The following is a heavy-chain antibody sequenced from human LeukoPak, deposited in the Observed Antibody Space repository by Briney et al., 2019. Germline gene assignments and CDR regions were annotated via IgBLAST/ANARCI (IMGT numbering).Heavy chain of an antibody. CDR2: INAGNDNT. V-gene: IGHV1-3*01. CDR1: GYTFTSYA. D-gene: IGHD3-16*01. J-gene: IGHJ4*02. CDR3: ARVGVFRNYFDY. Sequence: GASVKVSCKASGYTFTSYAMHWVRQAPGQRLEWMGWINAGNDNTKYSQKFQGRVTITRDTSASTAYMELSSLRSEDTAVYYCARVGVFRNYFDYWGQGTLVTVSS.